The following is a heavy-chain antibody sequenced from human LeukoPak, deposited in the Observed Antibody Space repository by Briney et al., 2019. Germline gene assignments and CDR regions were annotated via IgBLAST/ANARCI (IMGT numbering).Heavy chain of an antibody. J-gene: IGHJ4*02. Sequence: SETLSLTCTVSGGSISSYYWSWTRQPPGKGLEWIGYIYYSGSTNYNPSLKSRVTISVDTSKNQFSLKLSSVTAADTAVYYCARAGGEGYYDSSGKSSFDYWGQGTLVTVSS. CDR1: GGSISSYY. V-gene: IGHV4-59*01. CDR3: ARAGGEGYYDSSGKSSFDY. CDR2: IYYSGST. D-gene: IGHD3-22*01.